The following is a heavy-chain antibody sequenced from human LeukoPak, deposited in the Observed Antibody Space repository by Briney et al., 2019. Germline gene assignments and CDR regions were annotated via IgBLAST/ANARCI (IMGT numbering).Heavy chain of an antibody. CDR2: IYTSGST. Sequence: SETLSLTCAVYGGSFSGYSWSWIRQPAGKGLEWIGRIYTSGSTNYNPSLKSRVTMSVDTSKNQFSLKLSSVTAADTAVYYCARDGSRLRYFDWPRRLDYWGQGTLVTVSS. J-gene: IGHJ4*02. D-gene: IGHD3-9*01. CDR1: GGSFSGYS. V-gene: IGHV4-4*07. CDR3: ARDGSRLRYFDWPRRLDY.